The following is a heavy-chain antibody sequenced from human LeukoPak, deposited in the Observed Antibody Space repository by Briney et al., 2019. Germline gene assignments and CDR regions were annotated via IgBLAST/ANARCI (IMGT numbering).Heavy chain of an antibody. CDR3: ARTYFDWLLPDY. V-gene: IGHV3-30*04. CDR2: ISYDGSNK. Sequence: GGTLRLSCAASGFTFSSYAMHWVRQAPGTGLERVAVISYDGSNKYYADSVKSRFTISRANSKNTLYLQMNSLRAEDTAVYYCARTYFDWLLPDYWGQGTLVTVSS. J-gene: IGHJ4*02. D-gene: IGHD3-9*01. CDR1: GFTFSSYA.